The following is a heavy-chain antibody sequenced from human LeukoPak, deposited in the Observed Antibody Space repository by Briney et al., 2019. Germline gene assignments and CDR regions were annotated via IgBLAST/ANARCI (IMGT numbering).Heavy chain of an antibody. D-gene: IGHD6-6*01. V-gene: IGHV1-8*01. CDR3: ARDSSSIAARPDPFDI. CDR2: MSPNSGNT. CDR1: GYTFTSYD. Sequence: ASVKVSCKASGYTFTSYDINWVRQATGQGLEWMGWMSPNSGNTGYAQKFQGRVTMTRNTSISTAYMELSSLRSEDTAVYYCARDSSSIAARPDPFDIWGQGTMVTVSS. J-gene: IGHJ3*02.